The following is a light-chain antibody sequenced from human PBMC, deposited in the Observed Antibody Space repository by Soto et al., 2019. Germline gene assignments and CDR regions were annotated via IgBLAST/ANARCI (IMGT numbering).Light chain of an antibody. Sequence: EIVLTQSPATLSLSPGERATLSCRASQSVSSYLAWYQQKPGQAPRLLIYDASNRATGITARFSGSGSGTDFTLTISSLEPEDFAVYYCQQRSNWPPSLGQGTRLEI. V-gene: IGKV3-11*01. CDR2: DAS. CDR3: QQRSNWPPS. CDR1: QSVSSY. J-gene: IGKJ5*01.